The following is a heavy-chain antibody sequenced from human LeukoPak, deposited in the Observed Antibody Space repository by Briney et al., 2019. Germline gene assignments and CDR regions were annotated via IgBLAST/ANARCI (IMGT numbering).Heavy chain of an antibody. D-gene: IGHD3-10*01. CDR1: GFTFNNYG. CDR2: IWYDGSNK. CDR3: ARLGGSGSYTVDY. J-gene: IGHJ4*02. V-gene: IGHV3-33*01. Sequence: GRSLRLSCAASGFTFNNYGMHWVRQAPGKGLEWVALIWYDGSNKYYADSVKGRFTTSRDNSKNTLYLQMDSLGAEDTAVYSCARLGGSGSYTVDYWGQGTLVTVSS.